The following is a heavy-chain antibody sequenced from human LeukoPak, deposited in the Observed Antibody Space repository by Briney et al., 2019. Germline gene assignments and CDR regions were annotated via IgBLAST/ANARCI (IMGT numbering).Heavy chain of an antibody. CDR3: ARDDSSSSEYYFDY. D-gene: IGHD6-6*01. CDR2: ISYDGSSK. V-gene: IGHV3-30*01. Sequence: GGSLRLSCAASGFTFSSYAMHWVRQAPGKGLEWVAVISYDGSSKYYADSVKGRFTISRDNSKNTLYLQMNSLRAEDTAVYYCARDDSSSSEYYFDYWGQGTLVTVSS. CDR1: GFTFSSYA. J-gene: IGHJ4*02.